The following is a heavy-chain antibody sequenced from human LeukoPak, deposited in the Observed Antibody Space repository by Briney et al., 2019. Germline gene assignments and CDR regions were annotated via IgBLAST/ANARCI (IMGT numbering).Heavy chain of an antibody. J-gene: IGHJ4*02. CDR3: ARVSRYFDSAFDY. CDR1: GGSVSDYY. D-gene: IGHD3-9*01. CDR2: IYYTGST. V-gene: IGHV4-59*02. Sequence: SETLSLTCTVSGGSVSDYYWSWIRQSPGKGLEWIGYIYYTGSTTYNPSLKSRVTISADTSKNQFSLKLSSVTAADTAVYYCARVSRYFDSAFDYWGQGTPVTVS.